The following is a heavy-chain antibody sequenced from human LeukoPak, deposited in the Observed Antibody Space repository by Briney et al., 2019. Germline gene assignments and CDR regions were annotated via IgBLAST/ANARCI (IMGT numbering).Heavy chain of an antibody. CDR1: GFTFNTYA. D-gene: IGHD3-9*01. CDR3: TNQPILAGSIDS. Sequence: PGGSMRLSCATSGFTFNTYAMNWVRQAPGKGLEWVSTTNDAGRTTYYADSVKGRFTISRDNSKNTVYLQMNNLRAEDTALYYCTNQPILAGSIDSWGQGTLVTVSS. V-gene: IGHV3-23*01. CDR2: TNDAGRTT. J-gene: IGHJ4*02.